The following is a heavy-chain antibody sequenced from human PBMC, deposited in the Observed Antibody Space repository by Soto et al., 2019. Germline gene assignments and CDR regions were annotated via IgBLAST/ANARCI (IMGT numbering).Heavy chain of an antibody. V-gene: IGHV4-34*01. CDR3: ARGGRIWFGEPRVWFDP. D-gene: IGHD3-10*01. Sequence: QVQLQQWGAGLLKPSETLSLTCAVYGGSFSGYYWSWIRQPPGKGLEWIGEINHSGSTNYNPSLKSRVTRAVDTSKNQFALKLSSVTAADTAVYYCARGGRIWFGEPRVWFDPWGQGTLVTVSS. CDR1: GGSFSGYY. CDR2: INHSGST. J-gene: IGHJ5*02.